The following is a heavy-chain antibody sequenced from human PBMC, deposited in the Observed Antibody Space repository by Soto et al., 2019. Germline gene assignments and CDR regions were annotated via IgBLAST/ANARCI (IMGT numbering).Heavy chain of an antibody. J-gene: IGHJ4*02. CDR2: INPNSGGT. D-gene: IGHD2-2*01. V-gene: IGHV1-2*02. CDR3: ARVRKWSSRQIDY. Sequence: ASVKVSCKASGYTFTGYYMHWVRQAPGQGLEWMGWINPNSGGTNYAQKFQGRVTMTRDTSISTAYMELSRLRSDDTAVCYCARVRKWSSRQIDYWGQGTQVTVSS. CDR1: GYTFTGYY.